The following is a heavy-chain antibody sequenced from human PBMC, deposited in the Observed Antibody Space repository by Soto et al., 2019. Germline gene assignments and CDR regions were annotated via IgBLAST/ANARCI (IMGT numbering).Heavy chain of an antibody. CDR2: ISAYNGNT. D-gene: IGHD3-16*02. Sequence: QVHLVQSGAEVKKPGASVKVSCKASGYTFASFGFSWVRQAPGQGLEWMGWISAYNGNTNYAQKFQGRVTMTTDTSTSTTYMALRSLRSDDTAMYYCARGTGYHTHWGQGTLVSVSS. V-gene: IGHV1-18*01. CDR1: GYTFASFG. J-gene: IGHJ4*02. CDR3: ARGTGYHTH.